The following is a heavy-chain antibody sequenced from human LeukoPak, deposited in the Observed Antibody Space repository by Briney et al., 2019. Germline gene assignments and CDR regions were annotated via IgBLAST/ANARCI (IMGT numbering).Heavy chain of an antibody. D-gene: IGHD1-26*01. V-gene: IGHV3-30*03. CDR1: GFTFSSYG. Sequence: GGSLRLSCAASGFTFSSYGMHWVRQAPGKGLEWVAVISYDGSNKYYADSVKGRFTISRDNSKNTLYPQMNSLRAEDTAVYYCASSGSYGGPVYYFDYWGQGTLVTVSS. CDR2: ISYDGSNK. J-gene: IGHJ4*02. CDR3: ASSGSYGGPVYYFDY.